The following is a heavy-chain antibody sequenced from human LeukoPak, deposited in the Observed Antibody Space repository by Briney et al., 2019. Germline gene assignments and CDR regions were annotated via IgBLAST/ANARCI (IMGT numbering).Heavy chain of an antibody. V-gene: IGHV1-18*01. Sequence: ASVKVSCKASGYTFTSYGISWVRQAPGQGLEWMGWISAYNGNTNYAQKFQGRVTITTDESTSTAYMELSSLRSEDTAVYYCARETDYGDYVPFDYWGQGTLVTVSS. CDR2: ISAYNGNT. CDR1: GYTFTSYG. D-gene: IGHD4-17*01. J-gene: IGHJ4*02. CDR3: ARETDYGDYVPFDY.